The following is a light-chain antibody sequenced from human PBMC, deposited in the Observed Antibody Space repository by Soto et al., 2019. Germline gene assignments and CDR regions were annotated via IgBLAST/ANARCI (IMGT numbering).Light chain of an antibody. CDR1: QSGADY. V-gene: IGKV3-11*01. CDR3: QQSSNWPPLT. Sequence: EIVLTQAPATLSLSTGERATLSCRASQSGADYLAWYQQKPGQPPKLLIYGSSNRATGIPARFSVSGSGTDFTLTISSLEPVDFAVYYWQQSSNWPPLTLGGGTRVAIK. CDR2: GSS. J-gene: IGKJ4*01.